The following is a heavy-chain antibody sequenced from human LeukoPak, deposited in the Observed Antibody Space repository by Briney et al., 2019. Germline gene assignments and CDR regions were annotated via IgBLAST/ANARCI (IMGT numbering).Heavy chain of an antibody. D-gene: IGHD4-23*01. J-gene: IGHJ4*02. V-gene: IGHV3-21*01. CDR2: ISSSSSYI. CDR3: ARGPPPYGGNYRFGY. Sequence: GGSLRLSCAASGFTLSSYSMNWVRQAPGKGLEWVSSISSSSSYIYYADSVKGRFTISRDNAKNSLYLQMNSLRAEDTAVYYCARGPPPYGGNYRFGYWGQGTLVTVSS. CDR1: GFTLSSYS.